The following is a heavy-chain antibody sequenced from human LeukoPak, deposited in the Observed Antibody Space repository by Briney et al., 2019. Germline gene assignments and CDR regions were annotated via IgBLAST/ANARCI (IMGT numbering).Heavy chain of an antibody. Sequence: TGGSLRLSCAASGFIFSDYGMHWVRQAPGKGLEWVAVIGYDGSNKYYADSVKGRFTISRDNSKNTLYLQMNSLRTEDTAVYFCAKEIYYDSSAFFDYWGQGTLVTVSS. V-gene: IGHV3-30*02. CDR1: GFIFSDYG. CDR3: AKEIYYDSSAFFDY. J-gene: IGHJ4*02. CDR2: IGYDGSNK. D-gene: IGHD3-22*01.